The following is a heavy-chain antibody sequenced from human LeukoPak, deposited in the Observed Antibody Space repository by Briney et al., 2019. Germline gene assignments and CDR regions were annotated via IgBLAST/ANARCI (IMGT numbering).Heavy chain of an antibody. CDR1: GFTFSSYT. J-gene: IGHJ3*02. CDR3: ARTFDI. CDR2: ISSSGSTI. Sequence: GGSLRLSCAASGFTFSSYTMNSVRQAPGNVLEWVSYISSSGSTIDYADSVRGRFTISRDNAKNSLYLQMNSLRAEDTAVYYCARTFDIWGQGTMVTVS. V-gene: IGHV3-48*01.